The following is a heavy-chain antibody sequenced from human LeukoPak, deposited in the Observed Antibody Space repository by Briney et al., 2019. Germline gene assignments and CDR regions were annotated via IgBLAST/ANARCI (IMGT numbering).Heavy chain of an antibody. V-gene: IGHV4-59*01. Sequence: KASETLSLTCTVSGGSISSYYWSWIRQPPGKGLEWNGYIYYSGSTNYNPSLKSRVTISVDTSKSQFSLKLSSVTAADTAVYYCARGAHYYDTSGYLMPLNYWGQGTLVTVSS. CDR1: GGSISSYY. CDR2: IYYSGST. CDR3: ARGAHYYDTSGYLMPLNY. J-gene: IGHJ4*02. D-gene: IGHD3-22*01.